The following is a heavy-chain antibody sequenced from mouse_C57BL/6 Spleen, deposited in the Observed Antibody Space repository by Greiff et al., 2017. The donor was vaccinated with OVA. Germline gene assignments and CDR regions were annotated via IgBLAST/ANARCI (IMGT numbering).Heavy chain of an antibody. Sequence: QVQLKQSGAELVRPGASVTLSCKASGYTFTDYEMHWVKQTPVHGLEWIGAIDPETGGTAYNQKFKGKAILTADKSSSTAYMELRSLTSEDSAVYYCTRGDYGNYEGDYFDYWGQGTTLTVSS. CDR2: IDPETGGT. J-gene: IGHJ2*01. V-gene: IGHV1-15*01. CDR1: GYTFTDYE. CDR3: TRGDYGNYEGDYFDY. D-gene: IGHD2-1*01.